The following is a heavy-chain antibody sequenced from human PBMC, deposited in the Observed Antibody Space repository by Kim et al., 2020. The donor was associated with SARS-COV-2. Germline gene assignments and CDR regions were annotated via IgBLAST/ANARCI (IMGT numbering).Heavy chain of an antibody. Sequence: SPSFQGQVTISAEKSISTAYLQWSSLKASDTAMYYCARLHCSGGSCYADYWGQGTLVTVSS. D-gene: IGHD2-15*01. J-gene: IGHJ4*02. CDR3: ARLHCSGGSCYADY. V-gene: IGHV5-10-1*01.